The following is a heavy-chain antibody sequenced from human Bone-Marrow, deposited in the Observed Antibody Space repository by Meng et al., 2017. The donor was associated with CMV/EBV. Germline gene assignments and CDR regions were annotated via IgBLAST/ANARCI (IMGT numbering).Heavy chain of an antibody. CDR1: GFTFSSYE. CDR3: AREMYDTSGYYFRHIDF. V-gene: IGHV3-48*03. D-gene: IGHD3-22*01. J-gene: IGHJ4*02. Sequence: GESLKISCAASGFTFSSYEMNWVRQAPGKGLEWVSYISSSGSTIYYADSVKGRFTISRDNAKNSLYLQMNSPRAEDTAVYYCAREMYDTSGYYFRHIDFWGQGTLVTVSS. CDR2: ISSSGSTI.